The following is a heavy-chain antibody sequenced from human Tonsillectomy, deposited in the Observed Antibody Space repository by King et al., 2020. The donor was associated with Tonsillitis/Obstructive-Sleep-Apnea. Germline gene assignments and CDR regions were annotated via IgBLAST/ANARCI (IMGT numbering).Heavy chain of an antibody. CDR2: ISYDGSNK. V-gene: IGHV3-30*04. CDR1: GFTFSTYA. CDR3: ARPTEDHYYDIRDFYPNCFDP. J-gene: IGHJ5*02. D-gene: IGHD3-22*01. Sequence: VQLVESGGAVVQPGRSLRVPCAASGFTFSTYAMHWVRQAPGKGLEWVAVISYDGSNKYYADSVKGRFTISRDNSKNTLYLRMNSLRAEDTAVYYCARPTEDHYYDIRDFYPNCFDPWGQGTLVSVSS.